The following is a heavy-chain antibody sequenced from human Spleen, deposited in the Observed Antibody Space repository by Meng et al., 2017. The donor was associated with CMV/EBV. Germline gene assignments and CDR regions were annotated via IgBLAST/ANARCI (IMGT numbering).Heavy chain of an antibody. J-gene: IGHJ4*02. Sequence: GESLKISCAASGFTFDDYTMHWVRQAPGKGLEWVSLISWDGGSTYYADSVKGRFTISRDNSKNSLYLQMNSLRTEDTALYYCAKDPFGEQFDYWGQGTLVTVSS. D-gene: IGHD3-16*01. CDR3: AKDPFGEQFDY. CDR2: ISWDGGST. V-gene: IGHV3-43*01. CDR1: GFTFDDYT.